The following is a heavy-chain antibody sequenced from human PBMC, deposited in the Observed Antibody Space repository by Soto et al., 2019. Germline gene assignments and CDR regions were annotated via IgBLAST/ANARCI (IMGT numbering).Heavy chain of an antibody. CDR3: ARDAVIAAAGTDYYYGMDV. D-gene: IGHD6-13*01. J-gene: IGHJ6*02. CDR1: GGSISSGDYY. CDR2: IYYSGST. V-gene: IGHV4-30-4*01. Sequence: QVQLQESGPGLVKPSQTLSLTCTVSGGSISSGDYYWSWIRQPPGKGLEWSGYIYYSGSTYYNPSLKSRVTIPVETSKNQFSLKLSSVTAADTAVYYCARDAVIAAAGTDYYYGMDVWGQGTTVTVSS.